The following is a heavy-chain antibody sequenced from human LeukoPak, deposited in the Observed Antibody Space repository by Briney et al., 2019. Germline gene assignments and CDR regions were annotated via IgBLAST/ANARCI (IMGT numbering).Heavy chain of an antibody. J-gene: IGHJ4*02. V-gene: IGHV3-53*01. Sequence: GGSLRLSCAASGFIVSSNHMSWVRQAPGKGLEWVSVIYSGGGTYYADSVKGRFTISRDKSKNTLYLQMNSLRAEDTAVYYCASLFPVVVVAAHYWGQGTLVTVSS. CDR2: IYSGGGT. CDR1: GFIVSSNH. D-gene: IGHD2-15*01. CDR3: ASLFPVVVVAAHY.